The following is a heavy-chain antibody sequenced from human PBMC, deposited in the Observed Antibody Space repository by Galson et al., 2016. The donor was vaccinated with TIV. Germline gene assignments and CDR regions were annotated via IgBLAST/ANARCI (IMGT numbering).Heavy chain of an antibody. Sequence: SLRLSCAASGFTFSTFAIHWVRQAPDKGLEWVAVITYDGSDKYYAESVKGRFTISRDNSKKTVYLQVNSLGAEDTAVYYCARGRDYYDTSVYYLFDYWGQGTLVTVPS. J-gene: IGHJ4*02. D-gene: IGHD3-22*01. CDR3: ARGRDYYDTSVYYLFDY. V-gene: IGHV3-30*04. CDR1: GFTFSTFA. CDR2: ITYDGSDK.